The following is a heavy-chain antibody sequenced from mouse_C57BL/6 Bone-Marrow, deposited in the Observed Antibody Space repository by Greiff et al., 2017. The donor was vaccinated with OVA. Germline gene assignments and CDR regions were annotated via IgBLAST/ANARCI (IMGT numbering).Heavy chain of an antibody. Sequence: EVQGVESGGGLVKPGGSLKLSCAASGFTFSDYGMHWVRQAPEKGLEWVAYISSGSSTIYYADTVKGRFTISRDKAKNTLFLQMTSLRSEDTAMCYCAKCSSTYYYAMDYCGQGTSVTVSS. V-gene: IGHV5-17*01. D-gene: IGHD1-1*01. CDR1: GFTFSDYG. CDR3: AKCSSTYYYAMDY. J-gene: IGHJ4*01. CDR2: ISSGSSTI.